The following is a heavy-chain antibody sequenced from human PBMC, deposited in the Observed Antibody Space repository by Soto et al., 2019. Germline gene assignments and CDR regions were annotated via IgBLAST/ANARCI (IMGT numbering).Heavy chain of an antibody. CDR3: ARGSCTSSSCYIGGYYYYGMDV. J-gene: IGHJ6*02. D-gene: IGHD2-2*02. CDR1: GFTLRSHT. V-gene: IGHV3-21*01. CDR2: ISSGGDYK. Sequence: PGGSLRLSCAASGFTLRSHTMNWVRQAPGKGLEWVSSISSGGDYKYYTDSVRGRFTVSRDNTKNSLYLQMDSLRAEDTAVYYCARGSCTSSSCYIGGYYYYGMDVWGQGATVTVSS.